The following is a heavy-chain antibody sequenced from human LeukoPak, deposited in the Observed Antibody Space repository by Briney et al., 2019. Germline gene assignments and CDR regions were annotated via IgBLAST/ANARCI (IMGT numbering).Heavy chain of an antibody. CDR1: GFTFSSYS. CDR3: ANSQALTV. V-gene: IGHV3-21*01. CDR2: ISSSRSYI. D-gene: IGHD2-15*01. J-gene: IGHJ3*01. Sequence: GGSLRLPCAASGFTFSSYSMNWVRQAPGKGLEWVSFISSSRSYIYYADSVKGRFTISRDNSKNTLYLQMNSLRAEDTAVYYCANSQALTVWGQGTMVTVSS.